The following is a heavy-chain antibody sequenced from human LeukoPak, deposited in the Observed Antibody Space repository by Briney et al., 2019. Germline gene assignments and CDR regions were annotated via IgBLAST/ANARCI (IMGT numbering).Heavy chain of an antibody. CDR2: IYTSGST. CDR1: GGSISSGSYY. D-gene: IGHD3-3*01. V-gene: IGHV4-61*02. J-gene: IGHJ6*03. Sequence: TLSLTCTVSGGSISSGSYYWSWILHPAGKGLEWIGRIYTSGSTNYNPSPKSRVTISVDTSKNQFSLKLSSVTAADTAVYYCARDRGASITIFGVVIPGDYYYYYMDVWDKGTTVTVSS. CDR3: ARDRGASITIFGVVIPGDYYYYYMDV.